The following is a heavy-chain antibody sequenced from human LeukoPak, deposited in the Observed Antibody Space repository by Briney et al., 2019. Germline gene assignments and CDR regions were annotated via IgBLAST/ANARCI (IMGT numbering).Heavy chain of an antibody. V-gene: IGHV3-23*01. J-gene: IGHJ5*02. Sequence: GGSLRLSCAASGFTFRSYAMSWVGQAPGKGLEGVSAISGSGGSTYYADSVKGRFTISRDNSKKTVYMQMNRVRAEDTAVYYCAKIYYDYVWGCFVDPWGQGTLVTVSS. CDR1: GFTFRSYA. D-gene: IGHD3-16*01. CDR3: AKIYYDYVWGCFVDP. CDR2: ISGSGGST.